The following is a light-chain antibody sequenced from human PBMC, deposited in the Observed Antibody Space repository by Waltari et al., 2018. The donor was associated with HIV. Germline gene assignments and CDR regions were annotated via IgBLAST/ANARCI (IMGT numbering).Light chain of an antibody. CDR3: QQLNNYPHT. CDR2: ATS. V-gene: IGKV1-9*01. J-gene: IGKJ2*01. Sequence: DIQLTQSPSFLSASVGDRVTITCRASQAINNYLAWYQQKPGKAPKLLIYATSTLQSWVPSRFSGSGSGTEFSLTVSSLQPEDFATYYCQQLNNYPHTFGQGTKLEIK. CDR1: QAINNY.